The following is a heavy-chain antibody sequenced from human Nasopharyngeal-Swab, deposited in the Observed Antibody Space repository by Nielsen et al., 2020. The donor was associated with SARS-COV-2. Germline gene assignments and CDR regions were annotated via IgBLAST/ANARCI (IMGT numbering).Heavy chain of an antibody. V-gene: IGHV3-23*01. CDR1: GFTFSSYA. Sequence: GGSLRLSCAASGFTFSSYAMSWVRQAPGKGLEWVSTISGSGSRTYYADSVKGRFTISRDNSKNTLYLQMNRLRAEDTAVYYCAKGDSAAGSSSDYWGQGTLVTVSS. CDR2: ISGSGSRT. CDR3: AKGDSAAGSSSDY. J-gene: IGHJ4*02. D-gene: IGHD6-13*01.